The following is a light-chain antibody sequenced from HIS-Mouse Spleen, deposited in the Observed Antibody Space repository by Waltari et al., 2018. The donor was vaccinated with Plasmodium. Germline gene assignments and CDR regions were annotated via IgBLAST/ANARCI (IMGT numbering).Light chain of an antibody. CDR2: DNN. J-gene: IGLJ2*01. Sequence: QSVLTPPPSVSAAPGQQVTISCSGSSPNIGNNYVSWSQQLPVTAPKLLIYDNNKRPSRSHDRCSGYKSVTSATLGITGLETGDDADYYYGTEDSRLSAGGVFERGTKQTLL. CDR1: SPNIGNNY. V-gene: IGLV1-51*01. CDR3: GTEDSRLSAGGV.